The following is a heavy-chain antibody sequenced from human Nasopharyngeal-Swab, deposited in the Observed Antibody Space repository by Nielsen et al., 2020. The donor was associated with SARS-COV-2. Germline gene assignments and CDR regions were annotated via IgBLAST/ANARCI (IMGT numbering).Heavy chain of an antibody. Sequence: VRQMPGKGLEWIGYNYYSGSTYYNPSLKSRVTISVDTSKNQFSLKLSSVTAADTAVYYCARAVVWVGAAPSAVWGYFDYWGQGTLVTVSS. J-gene: IGHJ4*02. CDR3: ARAVVWVGAAPSAVWGYFDY. D-gene: IGHD2-15*01. V-gene: IGHV4-30-4*01. CDR2: NYYSGST.